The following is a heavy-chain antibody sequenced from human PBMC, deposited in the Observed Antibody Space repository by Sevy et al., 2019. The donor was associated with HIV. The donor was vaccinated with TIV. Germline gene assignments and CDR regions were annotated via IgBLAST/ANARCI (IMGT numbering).Heavy chain of an antibody. J-gene: IGHJ4*02. D-gene: IGHD3-10*01. V-gene: IGHV3-48*01. Sequence: GGSLRLSCAGSGFTFSSYGMNWVRQAPGKGLEWVSYISTGSGNIYYADSVKGRFTISRDNAKNSLYLQMNSLTAEDTAVHYCARGGGLDFWGQGTLVTVSS. CDR3: ARGGGLDF. CDR1: GFTFSSYG. CDR2: ISTGSGNI.